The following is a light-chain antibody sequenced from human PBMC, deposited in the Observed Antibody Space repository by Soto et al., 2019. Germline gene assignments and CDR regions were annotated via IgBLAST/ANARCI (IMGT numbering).Light chain of an antibody. CDR2: DVS. V-gene: IGLV2-14*01. CDR3: KSYTSSNIYV. Sequence: QSALTQPAAVSGSPGQSITISCTGTTSDVGGYNWVSWYQQHPGKAPKLMIYDVSNRPSGVSSRFSGSKSGNTASLAISGLQAEDEADYYCKSYTSSNIYVVGTGTKLTVL. J-gene: IGLJ1*01. CDR1: TSDVGGYNW.